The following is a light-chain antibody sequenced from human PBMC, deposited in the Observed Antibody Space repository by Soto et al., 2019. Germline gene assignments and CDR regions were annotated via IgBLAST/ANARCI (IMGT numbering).Light chain of an antibody. V-gene: IGLV2-14*01. CDR2: DVS. CDR1: SSDVGAYNF. Sequence: QSALTQPASVSGSPGKSITISCTGTSSDVGAYNFVSWYQQDPGKAPKLMIYDVSSRPSGVSNRFSGSKSGHTASLTISGLQAEDEADYYCSSYTSSSTYVFGNGTKVTVL. CDR3: SSYTSSSTYV. J-gene: IGLJ1*01.